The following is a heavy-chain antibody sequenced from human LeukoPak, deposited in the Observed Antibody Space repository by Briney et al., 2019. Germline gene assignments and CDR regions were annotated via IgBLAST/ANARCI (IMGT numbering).Heavy chain of an antibody. Sequence: GRSLRLSCAASGFTFDDYAMHWVRQAPGKGLEWVSSFSWNSVNIGYADSVEGRFTISRDNAKNSLYLQMNGLGVEDTALYYCAKAGRGNRLFDYWGQGTLVTVSS. V-gene: IGHV3-9*01. J-gene: IGHJ4*02. CDR1: GFTFDDYA. CDR3: AKAGRGNRLFDY. D-gene: IGHD1-14*01. CDR2: FSWNSVNI.